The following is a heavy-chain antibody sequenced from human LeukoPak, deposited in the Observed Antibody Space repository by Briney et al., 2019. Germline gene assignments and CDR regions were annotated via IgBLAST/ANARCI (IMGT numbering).Heavy chain of an antibody. D-gene: IGHD6-19*01. CDR2: IYHGSA. CDR1: DDSVSSRRYY. J-gene: IGHJ5*01. CDR3: AREGGRQWLVSGALDS. Sequence: KPSETLSLTCTVSDDSVSSRRYYWTWIRQPPGKGLEWIGYIYHGSATYNPSLESRVTLSMDTSKNQYSLKMTSVTAADTAVYYCAREGGRQWLVSGALDSWGQGTLVTVSS. V-gene: IGHV4-61*01.